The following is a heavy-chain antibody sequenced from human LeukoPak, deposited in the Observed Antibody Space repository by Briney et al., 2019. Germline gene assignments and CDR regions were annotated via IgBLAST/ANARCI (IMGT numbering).Heavy chain of an antibody. J-gene: IGHJ3*02. CDR3: ARDPVVADSDAFDI. CDR1: GGSISSSNW. Sequence: PSETLSLTCAVSGGSISSSNWWTWVRQPPGKGLEWIGEIYHSGSTNYNPSFKSRVTISLDKSKNQFSLKLSSVTAADTAVYYCARDPVVADSDAFDIWGQGTMVTVSS. V-gene: IGHV4-4*02. D-gene: IGHD2-15*01. CDR2: IYHSGST.